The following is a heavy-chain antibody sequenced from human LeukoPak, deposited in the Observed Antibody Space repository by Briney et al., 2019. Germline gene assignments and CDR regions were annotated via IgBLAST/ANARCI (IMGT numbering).Heavy chain of an antibody. J-gene: IGHJ6*03. CDR1: GGSFSGYY. CDR3: TGGSTLPSSETYCRVV. V-gene: IGHV4-34*01. CDR2: VNHSGST. Sequence: KPSETLFLTCAVYGGSFSGYYWSWLRQPPGKGLEWLGDVNHSGSTNYNPSLKSRVTISVDTSKNQSSLKLSSVTAALTAGHYCTGGSTLPSSETYCRVVTGTGNPVTVSS. D-gene: IGHD2/OR15-2a*01.